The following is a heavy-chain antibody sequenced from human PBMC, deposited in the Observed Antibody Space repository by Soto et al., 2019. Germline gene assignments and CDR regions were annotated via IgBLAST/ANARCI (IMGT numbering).Heavy chain of an antibody. Sequence: SETLSLTCTVSGGSISIYHWSWIGQPPGKGLEWIGYIYYSGSTNYNPSLKSRVTISVDTSKNQFSLKLSSVTAADTAVYYCAAGGGLPRYFWGQGTLVTVSS. CDR1: GGSISIYH. J-gene: IGHJ4*02. CDR3: AAGGGLPRYF. V-gene: IGHV4-59*12. D-gene: IGHD5-12*01. CDR2: IYYSGST.